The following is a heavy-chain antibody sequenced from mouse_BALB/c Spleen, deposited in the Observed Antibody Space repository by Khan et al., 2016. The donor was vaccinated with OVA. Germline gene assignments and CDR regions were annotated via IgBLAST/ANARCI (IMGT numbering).Heavy chain of an antibody. V-gene: IGHV1-77*01. J-gene: IGHJ3*01. CDR3: ARRDYGSNYPGFAY. Sequence: QVQLQQSGPELVMPGASVKMSCKASGYSFTDYIITWVKQRTGQGLQWIGEIYPGSGSIYSNEKFKGKATLTADKSSNTAYMQLSSLTSEDSAVYFFARRDYGSNYPGFAYWGQGTLVTVSA. D-gene: IGHD1-1*01. CDR1: GYSFTDYI. CDR2: IYPGSGSI.